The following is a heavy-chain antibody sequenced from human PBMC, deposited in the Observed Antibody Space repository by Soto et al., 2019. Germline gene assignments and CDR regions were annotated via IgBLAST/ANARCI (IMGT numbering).Heavy chain of an antibody. CDR3: ARGSYYYDSSGYYHY. V-gene: IGHV4-30-4*01. D-gene: IGHD3-22*01. Sequence: PGKGLEWIGYIYYSGSTYYNPSLKSRVTIPVDTSKNQFSLKLSSVTAADTAVYYCARGSYYYDSSGYYHYLGQRTLVTVSS. CDR2: IYYSGST. J-gene: IGHJ4*02.